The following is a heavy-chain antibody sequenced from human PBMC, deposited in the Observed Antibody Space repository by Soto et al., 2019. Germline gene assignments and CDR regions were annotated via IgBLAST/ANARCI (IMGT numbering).Heavy chain of an antibody. V-gene: IGHV3-21*06. CDR2: ISSTTNYI. Sequence: GGSLRLSCAASGFTFTWYSMNWVRQAPGKGLEWVSSISSTTNYIYYGDSMKGRFTISRDNAKNSLYLEMNSLRAEDTAVYFCARESEDLTSNFDYWGQGTLVTVSS. CDR3: ARESEDLTSNFDY. J-gene: IGHJ4*02. CDR1: GFTFTWYS.